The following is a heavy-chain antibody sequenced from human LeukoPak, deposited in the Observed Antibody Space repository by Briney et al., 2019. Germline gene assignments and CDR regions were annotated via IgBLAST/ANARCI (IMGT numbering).Heavy chain of an antibody. Sequence: PSETLSFTCAVYGGSFSGYYWSWIRQHPGKGLEWIGYIYYSGSTYYNPSLKSRVTISVDTSKNQFSLKLSSVTAADTAVYYCANYYDSSGYYNYWGQGTLVTVSS. D-gene: IGHD3-22*01. V-gene: IGHV4-31*11. J-gene: IGHJ4*02. CDR1: GGSFSGYY. CDR2: IYYSGST. CDR3: ANYYDSSGYYNY.